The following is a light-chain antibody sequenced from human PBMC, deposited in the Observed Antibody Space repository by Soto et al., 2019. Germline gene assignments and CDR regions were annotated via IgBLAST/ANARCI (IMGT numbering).Light chain of an antibody. CDR3: QQSYSTPIT. CDR1: QRVGSSY. Sequence: EIVLTQSPGTLSLSPGERATLSCRASQRVGSSYLAWYQHKPDQAPRLLIYGASGRATGTPDRFSGSGSGTDFSLTISRLEPEDFATYYCQQSYSTPITFGQGTRLEIK. V-gene: IGKV3-20*01. CDR2: GAS. J-gene: IGKJ5*01.